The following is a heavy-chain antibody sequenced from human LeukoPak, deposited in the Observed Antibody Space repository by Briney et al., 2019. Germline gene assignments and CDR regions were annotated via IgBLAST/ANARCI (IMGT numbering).Heavy chain of an antibody. CDR3: ARIGSSAFDI. D-gene: IGHD3-10*01. CDR2: ISSSGSTI. CDR1: GFTFSSYE. Sequence: PGGSLRLSCAASGFTFSSYEMIWVRQAPGKGLEWVSYISSSGSTIYYADSVKGRFTISRDNAKNSLYLQMNSLRAEDTAVYYCARIGSSAFDIWGQGTMVTVSS. J-gene: IGHJ3*02. V-gene: IGHV3-48*03.